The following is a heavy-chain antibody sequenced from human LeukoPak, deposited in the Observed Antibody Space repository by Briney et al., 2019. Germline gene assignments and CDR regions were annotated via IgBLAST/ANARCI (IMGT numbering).Heavy chain of an antibody. D-gene: IGHD5-24*01. Sequence: GGPLRLSCAASGFTFSRYWMSWVRQAPGKGLEWVANIKQDGSEKNYVDSVKGRFTISRDNAKSSLYLQMNSLRAEDTAVYYCAGMATITPFDYWGQGTLVTVSS. V-gene: IGHV3-7*04. CDR1: GFTFSRYW. CDR3: AGMATITPFDY. CDR2: IKQDGSEK. J-gene: IGHJ4*02.